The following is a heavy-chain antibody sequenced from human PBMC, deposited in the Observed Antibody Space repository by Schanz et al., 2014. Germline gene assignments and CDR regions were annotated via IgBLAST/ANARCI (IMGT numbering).Heavy chain of an antibody. Sequence: VQLLESGGGLVQPGGSLKLSCSASGFTFRNYALSWVRQAPGKGLAWVSAISGSGGSTYYADSVKGRFTISRDNSNHTLYLQMNSLRADDTAVYYCARFRVHYSDFWGQGVLVTVSS. CDR3: ARFRVHYSDF. V-gene: IGHV3-23*01. J-gene: IGHJ4*02. D-gene: IGHD3-10*01. CDR1: GFTFRNYA. CDR2: ISGSGGST.